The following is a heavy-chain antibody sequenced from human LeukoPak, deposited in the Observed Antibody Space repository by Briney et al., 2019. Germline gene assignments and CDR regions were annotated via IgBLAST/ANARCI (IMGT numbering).Heavy chain of an antibody. V-gene: IGHV1-69*04. CDR3: AREVGERLPAGL. J-gene: IGHJ4*02. CDR2: IIPILGIA. Sequence: PSVTVSCKATGGTFSSYTISWVRQAPGQGLEWMGRIIPILGIANYAQKFQGRVTITADKSTSTAYMELSSLRSEDTAVYYCAREVGERLPAGLWGQGTLVTVSS. CDR1: GGTFSSYT. D-gene: IGHD3-16*01.